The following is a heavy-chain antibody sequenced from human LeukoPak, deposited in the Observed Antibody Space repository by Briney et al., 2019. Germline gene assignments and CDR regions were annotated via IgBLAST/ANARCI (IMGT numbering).Heavy chain of an antibody. CDR2: ISGDGTRT. D-gene: IGHD4-17*01. CDR3: AKARYGDQYYFDY. V-gene: IGHV3-23*01. Sequence: GGSLRLSCAASGFSFSSYAMTWARQAPVKGLEWVSAISGDGTRTYYADSVKGRFTISRDNAKNSLSLQMNSLRAEDTALYYCAKARYGDQYYFDYWGQGTLVTVSS. J-gene: IGHJ4*02. CDR1: GFSFSSYA.